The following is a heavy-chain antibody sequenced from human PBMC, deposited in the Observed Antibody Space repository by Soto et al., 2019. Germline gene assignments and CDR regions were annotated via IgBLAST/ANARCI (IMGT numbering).Heavy chain of an antibody. CDR1: GFIFSNYA. J-gene: IGHJ4*02. CDR3: ARRDGYNFDY. D-gene: IGHD5-12*01. V-gene: IGHV3-64*01. CDR2: INSHGDST. Sequence: ESGGGLVQPGGSLRLSCAASGFIFSNYAMHWVRQAPGKGLEYVSAINSHGDSTYYANSVKGRFTISRDNSKNTLYLQMGSLRTEDMAVYYCARRDGYNFDYWGQGTLVTVSS.